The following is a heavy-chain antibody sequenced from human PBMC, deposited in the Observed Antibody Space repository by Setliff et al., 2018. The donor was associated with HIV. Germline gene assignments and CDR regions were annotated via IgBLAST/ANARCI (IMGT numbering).Heavy chain of an antibody. J-gene: IGHJ4*02. CDR1: GGSISSNNYY. V-gene: IGHV4-39*01. CDR3: ASLYTSGWYHPFDY. D-gene: IGHD6-19*01. Sequence: KPSETLSLTCTVSGGSISSNNYYWGWIRQPPGKGLEWIGSISYSGSTYCKPSLKSRVTISVGTSKNQFSLKLRYVTAADTALYYCASLYTSGWYHPFDYWGQGTLVTVSS. CDR2: ISYSGST.